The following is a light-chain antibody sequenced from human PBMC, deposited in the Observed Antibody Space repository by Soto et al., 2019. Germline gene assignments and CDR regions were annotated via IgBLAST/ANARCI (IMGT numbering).Light chain of an antibody. CDR2: SNN. CDR3: AAWDDSLNGPV. V-gene: IGLV1-44*01. CDR1: SSNIGSNS. Sequence: QSVLTQPPSASGTPGQRVSISCSGSSSNIGSNSVNWYQQLPGTAPKLFIYSNNQRPSGVPDRISGSKSGTSASLAISGLQSEDEADYYCAAWDDSLNGPVFGTGTKLTVL. J-gene: IGLJ1*01.